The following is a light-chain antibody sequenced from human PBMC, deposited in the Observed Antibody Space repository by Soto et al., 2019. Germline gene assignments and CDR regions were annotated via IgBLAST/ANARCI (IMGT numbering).Light chain of an antibody. J-gene: IGKJ4*01. V-gene: IGKV3-20*01. CDR3: QQYGSSPLT. CDR2: GAS. Sequence: EIVLTKSPGTLPSSPGERATLSCRASQSVSSSYLAWYQQKPGQAPRLLIYGASSRATGIPDRFSGSGSGTDFTLTISRLEPEDFAVYYCQQYGSSPLTFGGGTKVEIK. CDR1: QSVSSSY.